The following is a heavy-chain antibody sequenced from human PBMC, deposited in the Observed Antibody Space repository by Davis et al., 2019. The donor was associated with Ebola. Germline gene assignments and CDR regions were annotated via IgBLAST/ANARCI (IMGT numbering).Heavy chain of an antibody. CDR3: ARRTSSGWYGMDV. V-gene: IGHV1-18*01. CDR1: GYTFTSYG. CDR2: ISAYNGNT. D-gene: IGHD6-19*01. Sequence: AASVKVSCKASGYTFTSYGISWVRQAPGQGLEWMGWISAYNGNTNYAQKLQGRVTMTTDTSTSTAYMELRSLRSEDTAVYYCARRTSSGWYGMDVWGQGTTVTVPS. J-gene: IGHJ6*02.